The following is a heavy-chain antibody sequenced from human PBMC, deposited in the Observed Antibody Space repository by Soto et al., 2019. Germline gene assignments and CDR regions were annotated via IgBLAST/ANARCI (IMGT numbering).Heavy chain of an antibody. V-gene: IGHV3-21*01. Sequence: EVQLVESGGGLVKPGGSLRLSCAASGFTFSSYSMNWVRQAPGKGLEWVSSISRSSSYIYYADSVKGRFTISRDNAKNSLSLQMNSLRAEDTAVYYCARYCSGGSCYPMLGYYYYYMDVWGKGTTVTVSS. D-gene: IGHD2-15*01. CDR1: GFTFSSYS. J-gene: IGHJ6*03. CDR2: ISRSSSYI. CDR3: ARYCSGGSCYPMLGYYYYYMDV.